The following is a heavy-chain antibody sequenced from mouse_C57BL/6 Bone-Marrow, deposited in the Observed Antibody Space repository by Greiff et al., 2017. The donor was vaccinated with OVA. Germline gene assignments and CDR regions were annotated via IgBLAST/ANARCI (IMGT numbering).Heavy chain of an antibody. D-gene: IGHD6-1*01. V-gene: IGHV5-16*01. CDR3: AREQRHFDY. J-gene: IGHJ2*01. CDR2: INYDGSST. CDR1: GFTFSDYY. Sequence: EVKLVESEGGLVQPGSSMKLSCTASGFTFSDYYMAWVRQVPEKGLEWVANINYDGSSTYYLDSLKSRFIISRDNAKNILYLQMSSLKSEDTATYYCAREQRHFDYWGQGTTLTVSS.